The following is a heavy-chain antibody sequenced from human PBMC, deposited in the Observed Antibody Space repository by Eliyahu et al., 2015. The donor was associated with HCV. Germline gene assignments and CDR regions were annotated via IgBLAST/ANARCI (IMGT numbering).Heavy chain of an antibody. CDR3: AREDDVYQYSSGHDY. Sequence: EVQLVESGGGLVKPGGSLRLXCAASGFXXSXYXMNWVRQAPGKGLGWVSSISSSSSYIYYADSVKGRFTISRDNAKNSLYLQMNSLRAEDTAVYYCAREDDVYQYSSGHDYWGQGTLVTVSS. D-gene: IGHD6-19*01. CDR1: GFXXSXYX. V-gene: IGHV3-21*01. CDR2: ISSSSSYI. J-gene: IGHJ4*02.